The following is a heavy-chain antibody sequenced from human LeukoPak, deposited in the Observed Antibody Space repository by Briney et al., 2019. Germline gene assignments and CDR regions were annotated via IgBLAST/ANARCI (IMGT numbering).Heavy chain of an antibody. V-gene: IGHV3-21*04. CDR1: GFTFSSYS. CDR3: ARIGVYGDSFDI. CDR2: ISSSSSYI. Sequence: PGGSLRLSCAASGFTFSSYSMNWVRQAPGKGLEWVSSISSSSSYIYYADSVKGRFTISRDNAKNSLYPQMNNLRAEDTALYYCARIGVYGDSFDIWGQGTMVTVSS. J-gene: IGHJ3*02. D-gene: IGHD2-8*01.